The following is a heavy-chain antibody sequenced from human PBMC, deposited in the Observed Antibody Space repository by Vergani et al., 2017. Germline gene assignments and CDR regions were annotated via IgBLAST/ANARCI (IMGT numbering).Heavy chain of an antibody. D-gene: IGHD2-15*01. J-gene: IGHJ4*02. CDR1: GGSINSHNYY. V-gene: IGHV4-61*02. CDR2: IHTSGST. CDR3: ASVCSIGGSCYNPHFDY. Sequence: QVQLQESGPGLVKPSQTLSLTCTVSGGSINSHNYYWSWIRQPAGKGLEWIWRIHTSGSTNYNPYLKSRVTMSEDTSKNQFSLNLTSVTAADTAVYFCASVCSIGGSCYNPHFDYWGQGILVTVSS.